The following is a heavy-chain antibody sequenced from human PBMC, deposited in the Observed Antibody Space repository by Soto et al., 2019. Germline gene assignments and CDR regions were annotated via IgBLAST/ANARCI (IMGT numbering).Heavy chain of an antibody. D-gene: IGHD5-18*01. V-gene: IGHV4-39*01. CDR2: IYYSGST. CDR3: ARHLINPPEENTAMGSYYYYGMDV. J-gene: IGHJ6*02. CDR1: GGSISSSSYY. Sequence: QLQLQESGPGLVKPSETLSLTCTVSGGSISSSSYYWGWIRQPPGKGLEWIGSIYYSGSTYYNPSLKSRVTISVDTSKNQFSLKLSSVTAADTAVYYCARHLINPPEENTAMGSYYYYGMDVWGQGTTVTVSS.